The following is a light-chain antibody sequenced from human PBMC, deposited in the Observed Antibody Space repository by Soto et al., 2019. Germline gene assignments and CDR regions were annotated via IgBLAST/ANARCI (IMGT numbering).Light chain of an antibody. CDR1: QSISRQ. CDR2: QAS. Sequence: DIQMTQSPSTLSASVGDRVSITCRASQSISRQLAWYQQKPGKAPNLLIYQASNLETGVQSSFTGSGSGTEFNPNISSLQPYYLATYYCLQYQSYWTFGQGTKVEVK. V-gene: IGKV1-5*03. J-gene: IGKJ1*01. CDR3: LQYQSYWT.